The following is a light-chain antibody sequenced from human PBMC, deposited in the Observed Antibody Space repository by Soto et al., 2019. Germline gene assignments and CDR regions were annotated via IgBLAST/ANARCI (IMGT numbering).Light chain of an antibody. Sequence: DIQMTQSPSSLSASIGDRVTIACRASQSISSYLNWYQQKPGKAPKVLIYAASSLQSGVSSRFSGSGSGTDFTLTVSSLQPEDFATYYCQQSYSTPYTFGQGTKLEIK. V-gene: IGKV1-39*01. CDR1: QSISSY. J-gene: IGKJ2*01. CDR3: QQSYSTPYT. CDR2: AAS.